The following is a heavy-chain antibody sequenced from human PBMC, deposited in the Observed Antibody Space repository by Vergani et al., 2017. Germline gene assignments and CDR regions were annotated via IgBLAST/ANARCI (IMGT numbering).Heavy chain of an antibody. CDR1: GGSFSTGGQS. D-gene: IGHD6-19*01. J-gene: IGHJ4*02. Sequence: QVQLQESGPGLVKPSQTLSLTCTVSGGSFSTGGQSWTWLRQSAGKGLEWIGRIYTSGATNYSPSLRSRAIMSADASKKQFSLKLTSVTAADTAVYYCARQRPGSGWSPGDFDDWGQGILVTVSS. CDR3: ARQRPGSGWSPGDFDD. V-gene: IGHV4-61*02. CDR2: IYTSGAT.